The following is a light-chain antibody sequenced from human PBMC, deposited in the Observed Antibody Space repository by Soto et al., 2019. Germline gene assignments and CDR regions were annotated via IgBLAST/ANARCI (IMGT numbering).Light chain of an antibody. CDR2: RNN. V-gene: IGLV1-47*01. J-gene: IGLJ3*02. CDR1: SSNIGSNY. Sequence: QPVLTQPPSASVTPGQTVTISCSGSSSNIGSNYVYWYQQLPGTAPKLLIYRNNQRPSGVPDRFSGSKSGTSASLAISGLRSEDEADYYCAAWDDSLSGWVFGGGTKLTVL. CDR3: AAWDDSLSGWV.